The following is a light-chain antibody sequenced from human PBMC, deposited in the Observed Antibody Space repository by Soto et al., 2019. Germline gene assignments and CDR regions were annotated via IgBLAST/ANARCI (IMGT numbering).Light chain of an antibody. CDR3: QQHIKSPWT. V-gene: IGKV3D-20*02. Sequence: EIVLTQSPGTLSLSPGESAALSCRASQSVTSNYLVWYRQKPGQAPRLLIYAISSRADGLPDRFHGSGSGTDLTLTITLLATEASAVYYCQQHIKSPWTFGQGTSVEV. CDR1: QSVTSNY. CDR2: AIS. J-gene: IGKJ1*01.